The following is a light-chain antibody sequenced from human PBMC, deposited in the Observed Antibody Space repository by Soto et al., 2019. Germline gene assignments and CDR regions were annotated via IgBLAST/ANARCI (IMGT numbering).Light chain of an antibody. Sequence: EIVLTQSPATLSFSPGERATLSCRASQRVSSYLAWYQQKPGQAPRLLIYDASNSATGISARFSGSGSGTDFTLTISSREPEDFAVYYCQQRSKWPPEVTFGQGTRLEIK. CDR3: QQRSKWPPEVT. V-gene: IGKV3-11*01. CDR2: DAS. J-gene: IGKJ5*01. CDR1: QRVSSY.